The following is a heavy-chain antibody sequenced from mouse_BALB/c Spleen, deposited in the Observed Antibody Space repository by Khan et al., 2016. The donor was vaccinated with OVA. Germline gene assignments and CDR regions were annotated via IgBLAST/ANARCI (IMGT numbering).Heavy chain of an antibody. V-gene: IGHV1-77*01. CDR1: GYTFTDYY. D-gene: IGHD1-2*01. CDR3: ARRNYFGYTFAY. J-gene: IGHJ3*01. CDR2: IYPGSGNT. Sequence: QVQLQQPGAELARPGASVKLSCKASGYTFTDYYINWVKQRTGQGLEWIGEIYPGSGNTYYNEKFKEKATLTADKSSTTAYMQLSSLTSEDSAVYFCARRNYFGYTFAYWGQGTLVTVSA.